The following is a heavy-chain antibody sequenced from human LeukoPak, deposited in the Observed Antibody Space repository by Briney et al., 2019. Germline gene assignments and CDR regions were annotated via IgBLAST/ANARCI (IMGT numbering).Heavy chain of an antibody. CDR2: INHSGST. J-gene: IGHJ4*02. V-gene: IGHV4-34*01. CDR1: GGSFSGYY. D-gene: IGHD3-3*01. CDR3: ASQRSGYSFDY. Sequence: SETLSLTCAVYGGSFSGYYWSWIRQPPGKGLEWIGEINHSGSTNYNPSLKSRVTISVDTSKNQFSLKLSSVTAADTATYYCASQRSGYSFDYWGQGILVTVSS.